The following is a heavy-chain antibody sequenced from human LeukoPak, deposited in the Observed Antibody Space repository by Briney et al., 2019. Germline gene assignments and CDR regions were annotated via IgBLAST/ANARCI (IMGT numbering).Heavy chain of an antibody. Sequence: SETLSLTCTVSGGSISSYYWSWIRQPPGKGLEWIGYIYYSGSTNYNPSLKSRVTITVDTSKNQFSLKLSSVTAADTAVYYCARDLDAFDIWGQGTMVTVSS. V-gene: IGHV4-59*01. CDR1: GGSISSYY. J-gene: IGHJ3*02. CDR2: IYYSGST. CDR3: ARDLDAFDI.